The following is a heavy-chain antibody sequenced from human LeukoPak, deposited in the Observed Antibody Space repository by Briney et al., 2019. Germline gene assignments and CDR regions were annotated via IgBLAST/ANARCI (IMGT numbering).Heavy chain of an antibody. D-gene: IGHD4-17*01. CDR2: IVVGTGNT. V-gene: IGHV1-58*01. CDR3: AADLDYGDPTTPQYYYYGMDV. CDR1: GFTLINSA. J-gene: IGHJ6*02. Sequence: SVMVSCKASGFTLINSAVQWVRQARGHRLEWIGWIVVGTGNTNYAQKFQERVTITRDMSTTTAYMELSSLRSEDTAVYYCAADLDYGDPTTPQYYYYGMDVCGQGTTVTVSS.